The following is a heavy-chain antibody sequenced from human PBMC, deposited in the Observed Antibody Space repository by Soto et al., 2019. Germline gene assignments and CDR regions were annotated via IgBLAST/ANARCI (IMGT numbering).Heavy chain of an antibody. V-gene: IGHV1-24*01. CDR2: FDPEDGET. Sequence: ASVKVSCKVSGYTLTELSMHWVRQAPGKGLEWMGGFDPEDGETIYAQKFQGRVTMTEDTSTDTAYMELSSLRSEDTAVYYCATGDSCSRTLYYFDYWGQGTLLTVSS. CDR1: GYTLTELS. CDR3: ATGDSCSRTLYYFDY. D-gene: IGHD3-22*01. J-gene: IGHJ4*02.